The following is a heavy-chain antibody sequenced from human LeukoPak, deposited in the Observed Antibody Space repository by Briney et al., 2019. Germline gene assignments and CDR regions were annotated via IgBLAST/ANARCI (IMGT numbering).Heavy chain of an antibody. J-gene: IGHJ4*02. Sequence: PGGSLRPSCAASGFTFSSYAMSWVRQAPGKGLEWVSAISGSGGSTYYADSVKGRFTISRDNSKNTLYLQMNSLRAEDTAVYYCAKGLILGYCSGGSCYEPFDYWGQGILVTVSS. CDR3: AKGLILGYCSGGSCYEPFDY. CDR2: ISGSGGST. D-gene: IGHD2-15*01. CDR1: GFTFSSYA. V-gene: IGHV3-23*01.